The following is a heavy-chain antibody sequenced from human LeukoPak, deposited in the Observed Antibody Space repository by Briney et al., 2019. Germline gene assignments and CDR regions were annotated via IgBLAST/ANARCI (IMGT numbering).Heavy chain of an antibody. V-gene: IGHV4-30-2*01. Sequence: SETLSLTCAVSGGSISSGGYSWSWIRQPPGKGLEWIGYIYHSGSTYYNPSLKSRVTISVDRSKNQFSLKLSSVTAADTAVYYCARSSRSYGDYDTPWFDPWGQGTLVTVSS. CDR3: ARSSRSYGDYDTPWFDP. CDR1: GGSISSGGYS. CDR2: IYHSGST. D-gene: IGHD4-17*01. J-gene: IGHJ5*02.